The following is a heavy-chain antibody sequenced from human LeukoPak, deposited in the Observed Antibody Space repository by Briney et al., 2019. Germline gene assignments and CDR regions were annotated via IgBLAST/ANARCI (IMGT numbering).Heavy chain of an antibody. J-gene: IGHJ6*02. V-gene: IGHV4-30-2*01. CDR3: ARGLRGHDAMDV. Sequence: SQTLSLTCAVSGGSISSGGYSWSWIRQPPGKGLEWIGYIYHSGSTYYNPSLKSRVTISVDRSKNQFSLKLSSVTAADTAIYYCARGLRGHDAMDVWGQGTTVTVSS. CDR2: IYHSGST. CDR1: GGSISSGGYS. D-gene: IGHD3-16*01.